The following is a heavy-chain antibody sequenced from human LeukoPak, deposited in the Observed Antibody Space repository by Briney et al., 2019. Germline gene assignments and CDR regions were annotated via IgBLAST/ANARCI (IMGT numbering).Heavy chain of an antibody. CDR1: GFTFSSYA. V-gene: IGHV3-23*01. Sequence: PGGSLRLSCAASGFTFSSYAMSWVRQAPGKGLEWVSAISGSGGSTYYADSVKGRFTISRDNSKNTLYLQMNRLRAEDTAVYYCAKAELMVYAGDYWGQGTLVTVSS. J-gene: IGHJ4*02. D-gene: IGHD2-8*01. CDR2: ISGSGGST. CDR3: AKAELMVYAGDY.